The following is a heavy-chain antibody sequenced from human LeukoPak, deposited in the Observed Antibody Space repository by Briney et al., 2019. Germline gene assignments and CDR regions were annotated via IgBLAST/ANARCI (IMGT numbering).Heavy chain of an antibody. J-gene: IGHJ5*02. CDR1: GFTFSSYG. V-gene: IGHV3-21*01. CDR2: ISSSSSYI. D-gene: IGHD1-26*01. Sequence: GGSLRLSCAASGFTFSSYGMNWVRQAPGKGLEWVSSISSSSSYIYYADSVKGRFTISRDNAKNSLYLQMNSLRAEDTAVYYCAREKPIVGATTRWFDPWGQGTLVTVSS. CDR3: AREKPIVGATTRWFDP.